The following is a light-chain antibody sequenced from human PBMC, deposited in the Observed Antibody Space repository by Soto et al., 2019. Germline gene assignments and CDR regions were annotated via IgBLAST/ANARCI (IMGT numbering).Light chain of an antibody. CDR2: SNN. CDR1: SSSIGTNF. V-gene: IGLV1-47*02. Sequence: QSVLTQPPSASGTPGQRVSISCSGYSSSIGTNFVYWYQQLPGTAPKVLIHSNNQRPSGVPDRFSGSKSGTSASLAISGLRSEDEADYYCAAWDDNTSTYVFGSGTKVTVL. CDR3: AAWDDNTSTYV. J-gene: IGLJ1*01.